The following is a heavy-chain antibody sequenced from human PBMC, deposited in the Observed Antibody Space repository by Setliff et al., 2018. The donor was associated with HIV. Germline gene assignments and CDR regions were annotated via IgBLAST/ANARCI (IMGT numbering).Heavy chain of an antibody. D-gene: IGHD2-15*01. J-gene: IGHJ5*02. CDR2: INTYNGNT. CDR1: GYNFVGYG. Sequence: GASVKVSCKASGYNFVGYGINWLRQAPGQGLEWMGWINTYNGNTKYGQKFQGSVTMTTDTSTSTVYMELRNLRSDDTAVYFCARGGPARVALLYWFGPWGQGTLVTVPQ. CDR3: ARGGPARVALLYWFGP. V-gene: IGHV1-18*01.